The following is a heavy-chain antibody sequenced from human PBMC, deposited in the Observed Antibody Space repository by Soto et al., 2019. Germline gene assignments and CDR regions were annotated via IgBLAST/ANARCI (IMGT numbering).Heavy chain of an antibody. CDR3: ARDLHYGTFDY. J-gene: IGHJ4*02. D-gene: IGHD3-10*01. V-gene: IGHV4-59*01. CDR2: IYYSGST. CDR1: GGSISSYY. Sequence: ASETLSLTCTVSGGSISSYYWSWIRQPPGKGLEWIGYIYYSGSTNYNPSLKSRVTISVDTSKNQFSLKLSSVTAADTAVYYCARDLHYGTFDYWGQGTLVTVSS.